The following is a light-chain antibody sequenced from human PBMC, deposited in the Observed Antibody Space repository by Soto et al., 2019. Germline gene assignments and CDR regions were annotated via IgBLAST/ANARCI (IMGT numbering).Light chain of an antibody. CDR3: QEFGSSPRT. V-gene: IGKV3-20*01. CDR2: GAS. Sequence: EIVLTQSPGTLSLSPGERATLSCRASQSVSNNYLAWYQQKPGQAPRLLIYGASTRANGIPDRFSGSGSGTDFTLNISRLEPEDFAVYYCQEFGSSPRTFGQGTTVEIK. J-gene: IGKJ1*01. CDR1: QSVSNNY.